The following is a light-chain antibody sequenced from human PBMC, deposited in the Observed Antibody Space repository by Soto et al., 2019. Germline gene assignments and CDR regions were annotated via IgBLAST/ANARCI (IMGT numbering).Light chain of an antibody. CDR1: QSISSW. Sequence: DIQMTQSPSTLSASVGDRVTITCRASQSISSWLAWYQQKPGKAPKLLIHKASSLESGVPSRCSGSGSGTEFTLTISRLQPDDFAYYYCQQYNLYWTFGQGTKVEI. J-gene: IGKJ1*01. CDR2: KAS. CDR3: QQYNLYWT. V-gene: IGKV1-5*03.